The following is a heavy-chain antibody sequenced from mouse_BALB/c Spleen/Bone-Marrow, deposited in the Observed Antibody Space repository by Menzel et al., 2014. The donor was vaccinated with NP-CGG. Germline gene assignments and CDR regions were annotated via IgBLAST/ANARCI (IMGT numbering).Heavy chain of an antibody. CDR2: IDPETGGT. CDR1: GYTFTDYK. V-gene: IGHV1-15*01. Sequence: LQESGAELVRPGTSVTLSCKASGYTFTDYKMHWVKQTPVHGLEWIGLIDPETGGTAYNQRFKGKAIMTADKSSSTAYMDLRSLTSEDSAAYYCTIVAYWGQGTLVTVSA. J-gene: IGHJ3*01. CDR3: TIVAY.